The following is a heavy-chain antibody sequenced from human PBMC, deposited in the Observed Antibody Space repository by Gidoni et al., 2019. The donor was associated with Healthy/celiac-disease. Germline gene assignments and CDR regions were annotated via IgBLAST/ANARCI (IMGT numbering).Heavy chain of an antibody. CDR2: IYPGDSDT. V-gene: IGHV5-51*01. CDR3: ARQRRRDGYNLHYFDY. J-gene: IGHJ4*02. CDR1: GYSFTSYW. Sequence: EVQLVQSGAEVKKPGESLKISCTGSGYSFTSYWLGWVRQMPGKGLEWMGIIYPGDSDTRYSPSFQGQVTISADKSISTAYLQWSSLKASDTAMYYCARQRRRDGYNLHYFDYWGQGTLVTVSS. D-gene: IGHD5-12*01.